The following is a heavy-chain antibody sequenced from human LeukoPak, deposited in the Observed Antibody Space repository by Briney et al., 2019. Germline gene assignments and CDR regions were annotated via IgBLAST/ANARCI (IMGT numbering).Heavy chain of an antibody. J-gene: IGHJ4*02. Sequence: GESLKISGEGSGYDFTSYWIGWVRQMPGKGLEWMGIIYPGDSDTRYSPSFQGQVTISADKSITTAYLQWSSLKASDIAMYYCARLGTTVDYWGQGTLVAVSS. CDR3: ARLGTTVDY. V-gene: IGHV5-51*01. D-gene: IGHD4-17*01. CDR2: IYPGDSDT. CDR1: GYDFTSYW.